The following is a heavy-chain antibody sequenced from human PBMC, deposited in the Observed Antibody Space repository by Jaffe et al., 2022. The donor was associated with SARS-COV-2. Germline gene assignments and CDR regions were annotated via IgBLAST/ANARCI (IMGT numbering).Heavy chain of an antibody. CDR3: ARVFDRGVISIFDY. D-gene: IGHD3-10*01. CDR2: IYYSGST. Sequence: QLQLQESGPGLVKPSETLSLTCTVSGGSISSSSYYWGWIRQPPGKGLEWIGSIYYSGSTYYNPSLKSRVTISVDTSKNQFSLKLSSVTAADTAVYYCARVFDRGVISIFDYWGQGTLVTVSS. CDR1: GGSISSSSYY. J-gene: IGHJ4*02. V-gene: IGHV4-39*01.